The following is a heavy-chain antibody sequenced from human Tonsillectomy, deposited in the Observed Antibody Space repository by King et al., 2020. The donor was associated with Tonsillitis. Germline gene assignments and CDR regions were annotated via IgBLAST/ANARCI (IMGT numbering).Heavy chain of an antibody. D-gene: IGHD3-16*01. V-gene: IGHV3-53*01. CDR2: IYSGGST. CDR1: GFTVSSDY. CDR3: GRGGHYGLGGGGMDV. Sequence: VQLVESGGGLIQPGGSLRLSCAASGFTVSSDYMSWVRQAPGKGLEWVSVIYSGGSTYYAESVKGRFTISRDNSKNTLYLQMNSLRAEDTAVYYFGRGGHYGLGGGGMDVWGQGTTVTVSS. J-gene: IGHJ6*02.